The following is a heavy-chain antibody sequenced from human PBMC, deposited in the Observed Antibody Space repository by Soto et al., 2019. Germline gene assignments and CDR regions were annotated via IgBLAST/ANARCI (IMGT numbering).Heavy chain of an antibody. CDR1: GFTFSSYG. CDR2: ISYDGSNK. D-gene: IGHD5-18*01. CDR3: AKDEDTAMVTPDY. J-gene: IGHJ4*02. Sequence: QVQLVESGGGVVQPGRSLRLSCAASGFTFSSYGMHWVRQAPGKGLEWVAVISYDGSNKYYADSVKGRFTISRDNSKNTLHLQMNSLRAEDTAVYYCAKDEDTAMVTPDYWGQGTLVTVSS. V-gene: IGHV3-30*18.